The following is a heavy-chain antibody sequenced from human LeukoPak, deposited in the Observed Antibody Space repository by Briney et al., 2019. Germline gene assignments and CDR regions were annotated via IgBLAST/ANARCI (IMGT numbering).Heavy chain of an antibody. CDR2: IRYDGSNK. V-gene: IGHV3-30*02. D-gene: IGHD3-3*01. Sequence: GGSLRLSCAASGFTFSSYGMHWVRQTPGKGLEWVAFIRYDGSNKYYADSVKGRFTISSDNSKNTLYLQMNSLRAEDTAVYYCAKGFEEWLNYFDYWGQGTLVTVSS. CDR1: GFTFSSYG. J-gene: IGHJ4*02. CDR3: AKGFEEWLNYFDY.